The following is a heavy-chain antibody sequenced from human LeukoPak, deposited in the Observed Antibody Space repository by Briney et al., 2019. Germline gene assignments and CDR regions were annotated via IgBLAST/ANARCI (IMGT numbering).Heavy chain of an antibody. Sequence: SETLSLTCTVSGGSISSSSYYWGWIRQPPGKGLEWIGSIYYSGSTYYNPSLKSRVTISVDTSKNQFSLKLSSVTAADTAVYYCARLRAVRGMVDYWGQGTLVTVSS. CDR2: IYYSGST. CDR1: GGSISSSSYY. J-gene: IGHJ4*02. D-gene: IGHD3-10*01. V-gene: IGHV4-39*01. CDR3: ARLRAVRGMVDY.